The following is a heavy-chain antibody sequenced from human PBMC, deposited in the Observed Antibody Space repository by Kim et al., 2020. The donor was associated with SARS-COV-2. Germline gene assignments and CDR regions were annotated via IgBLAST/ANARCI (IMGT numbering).Heavy chain of an antibody. CDR3: ARGTPPPYYDFWSGYSYGMDV. CDR1: GFTFSSYS. CDR2: ISSSSSTI. V-gene: IGHV3-48*02. D-gene: IGHD3-3*01. J-gene: IGHJ6*04. Sequence: GGSLRLSCAASGFTFSSYSMNWVRQAPGKGLEWVSYISSSSSTIYYADSVKGQFTISRDNAKNSLYLQMNSLRDEDTAVYYCARGTPPPYYDFWSGYSYGMDVWGKGTTVTVSS.